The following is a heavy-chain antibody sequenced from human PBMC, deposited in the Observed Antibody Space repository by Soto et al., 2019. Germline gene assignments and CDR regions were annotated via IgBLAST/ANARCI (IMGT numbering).Heavy chain of an antibody. V-gene: IGHV4-31*03. CDR2: IYYSGST. Sequence: SETLSLTCTVSGGSISSGGYYWSWIRQHPGKGLEWIGYIYYSGSTYYNPSLKSRVTISVDTSKNQFSLKLSSVTAADTAVYYCARDRNSGYDWHDGMDVWGQGTTVTVSS. D-gene: IGHD5-12*01. CDR3: ARDRNSGYDWHDGMDV. J-gene: IGHJ6*02. CDR1: GGSISSGGYY.